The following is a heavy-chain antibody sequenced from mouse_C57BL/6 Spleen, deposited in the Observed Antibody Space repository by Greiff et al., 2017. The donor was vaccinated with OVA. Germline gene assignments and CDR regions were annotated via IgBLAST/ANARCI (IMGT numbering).Heavy chain of an antibody. J-gene: IGHJ3*01. CDR3: ARRGGYGGFAY. V-gene: IGHV5-6*01. CDR1: GFTFSSYG. CDR2: ISSGGSYT. D-gene: IGHD2-2*01. Sequence: EVQLVQSGGDLVKPGASLKLSCAASGFTFSSYGMSWVRQTPDQRLEWVATISSGGSYTYYPDSVKGRFTISRDNAKNTRYLQMSSLKSEDTAMYYCARRGGYGGFAYWGQGTLVTVSA.